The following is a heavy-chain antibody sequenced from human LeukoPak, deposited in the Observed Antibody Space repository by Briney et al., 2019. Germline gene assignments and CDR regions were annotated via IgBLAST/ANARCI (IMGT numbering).Heavy chain of an antibody. CDR1: GYSFTNYW. CDR2: IYPGDSDT. CDR3: ARALQRAYSYDPYFDY. J-gene: IGHJ4*02. Sequence: GESLKISCKGSGYSFTNYWIGWVRQMPGKGLEWMGIIYPGDSDTRYSPSFQGQVTISADKSISTAYLQWSSLKASDTAMYYCARALQRAYSYDPYFDYWGQGTLVTVSS. V-gene: IGHV5-51*01. D-gene: IGHD5-18*01.